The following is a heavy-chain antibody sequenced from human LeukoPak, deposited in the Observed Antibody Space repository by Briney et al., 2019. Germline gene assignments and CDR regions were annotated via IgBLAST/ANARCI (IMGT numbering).Heavy chain of an antibody. Sequence: GGSLRLSCAASGFTFSSYSMNWVRQAPGKGLEWVSYISSSSSTIYYADSVKGRFTISRDNAKNSLYLQMNSLRAEDTAVYYCAGASSRYYYDSSGPSFDYWGQGNLVTVSS. D-gene: IGHD3-22*01. CDR2: ISSSSSTI. CDR1: GFTFSSYS. CDR3: AGASSRYYYDSSGPSFDY. V-gene: IGHV3-48*04. J-gene: IGHJ4*02.